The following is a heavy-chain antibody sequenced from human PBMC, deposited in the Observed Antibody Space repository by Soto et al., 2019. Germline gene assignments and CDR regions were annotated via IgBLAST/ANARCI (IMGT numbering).Heavy chain of an antibody. J-gene: IGHJ6*02. Sequence: ASVKVSCKASGYTFTGYYMHWVRQAPGQGLEWMGWIDPNSGGTNYAQKFQGWVTMTRDTSISTAHMELSRLRSDDTAVYYCARGGRVIASFGVVPYYYYGMDVWGQGTTVTVSS. V-gene: IGHV1-2*04. CDR2: IDPNSGGT. D-gene: IGHD3-3*01. CDR3: ARGGRVIASFGVVPYYYYGMDV. CDR1: GYTFTGYY.